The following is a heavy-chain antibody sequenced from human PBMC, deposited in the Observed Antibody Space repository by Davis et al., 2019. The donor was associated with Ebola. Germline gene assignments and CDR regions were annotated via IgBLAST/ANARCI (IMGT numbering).Heavy chain of an antibody. J-gene: IGHJ4*02. CDR2: ISSSSSYI. D-gene: IGHD4-17*01. V-gene: IGHV3-21*01. Sequence: PGGSLRLSCAASGFTFSSYSMNWVRQAPGKGLEWVSSISSSSSYIYYADSVKGRFTISRDNAKNSLYLQMNSLRAEDTAVYYCALGSTVTTSLGYWGQGTLVTVSS. CDR1: GFTFSSYS. CDR3: ALGSTVTTSLGY.